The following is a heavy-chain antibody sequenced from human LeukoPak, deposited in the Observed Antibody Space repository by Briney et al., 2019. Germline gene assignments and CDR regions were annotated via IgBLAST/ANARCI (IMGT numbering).Heavy chain of an antibody. CDR2: IFRTGST. CDR1: GGSITSDDYY. V-gene: IGHV4-30-4*01. D-gene: IGHD1-1*01. J-gene: IGHJ4*02. CDR3: ARVLRVERRSIDY. Sequence: SETLSLTCTVSGGSITSDDYYWSWIRQPPGKGLEWIGYIFRTGSTYYKASLRSRVNILLDSSKNQFSLNLNSVTAADTAVYFCARVLRVERRSIDYWGQGSLVTVSS.